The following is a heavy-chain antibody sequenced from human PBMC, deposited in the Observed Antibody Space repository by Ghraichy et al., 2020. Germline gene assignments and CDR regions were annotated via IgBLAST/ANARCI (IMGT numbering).Heavy chain of an antibody. D-gene: IGHD3-16*01. J-gene: IGHJ4*02. V-gene: IGHV3-74*01. Sequence: GGSLRLSCAASGFTFSTYWMHWVRQAPGKGLVWVSRINSGGTITSYADSVKGRFTISRDNANNTLYLQVNSLRAEDTAVYYCTTGDYRHEYWGQGTLVTVSS. CDR1: GFTFSTYW. CDR3: TTGDYRHEY. CDR2: INSGGTIT.